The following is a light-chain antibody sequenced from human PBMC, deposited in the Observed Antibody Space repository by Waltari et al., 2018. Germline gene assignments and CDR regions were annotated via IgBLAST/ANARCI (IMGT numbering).Light chain of an antibody. Sequence: DIQLTQSPSFLSASVGDRVTITCRASQGISNYLAWYQQKLGKAPKLLIYDVSSLHAGVPSRFSGSGSGTEFTLTISNLQPDDFASYYCQQLSSYPLTFGGGTKVEIK. V-gene: IGKV1-9*01. CDR1: QGISNY. CDR3: QQLSSYPLT. J-gene: IGKJ4*01. CDR2: DVS.